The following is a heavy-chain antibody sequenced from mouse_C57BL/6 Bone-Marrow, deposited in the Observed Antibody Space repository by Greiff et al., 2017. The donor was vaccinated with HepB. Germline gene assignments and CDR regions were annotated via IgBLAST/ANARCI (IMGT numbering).Heavy chain of an antibody. CDR1: GFSLTSYG. CDR2: IWSGGST. D-gene: IGHD1-1*01. J-gene: IGHJ1*03. Sequence: QVQLQQSGPGLVQPSQSLSITCTVSGFSLTSYGVHWVRQSPGKGLEWLGVIWSGGSTDYNAAFISRLSISKDNSKSQVFFKMNSLQADDTAIYYCARNRLVTTVVAPLWYFDVWGTGTTVTVSS. CDR3: ARNRLVTTVVAPLWYFDV. V-gene: IGHV2-2*01.